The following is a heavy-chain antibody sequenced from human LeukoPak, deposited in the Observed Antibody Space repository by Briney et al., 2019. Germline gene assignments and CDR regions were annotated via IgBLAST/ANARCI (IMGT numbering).Heavy chain of an antibody. Sequence: EASVKVSCKASGYTFTGYYMHWVRQAPGQGLEWMGWINPNSGGTNYAQKFQGRVTMTRDTSISTAYMELSRLRSDDTAVYYCAKAVGGYYYMDVWGKGTTVTVSS. J-gene: IGHJ6*03. CDR3: AKAVGGYYYMDV. CDR1: GYTFTGYY. V-gene: IGHV1-2*02. D-gene: IGHD2-2*01. CDR2: INPNSGGT.